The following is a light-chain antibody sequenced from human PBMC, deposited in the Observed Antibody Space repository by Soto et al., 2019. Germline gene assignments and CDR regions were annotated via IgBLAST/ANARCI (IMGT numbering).Light chain of an antibody. Sequence: QSALTQPRSVSGSPGQSVTISCTGTSCDVGGYNYVSWYQQHPGKAPKLIICDVSKRPSGVPDRFSGSKSGNTASLTISGLQAEDEADYYCCSYAGGPYVFGTGTKLTVL. J-gene: IGLJ1*01. CDR3: CSYAGGPYV. CDR1: SCDVGGYNY. V-gene: IGLV2-11*01. CDR2: DVS.